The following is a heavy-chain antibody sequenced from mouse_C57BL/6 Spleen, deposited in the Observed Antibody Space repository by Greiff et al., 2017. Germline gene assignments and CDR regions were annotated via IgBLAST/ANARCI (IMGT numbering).Heavy chain of an antibody. J-gene: IGHJ2*01. Sequence: EVKLVESGGGLVKPGGSLKLSCAASGFTFSDYGMHWVRQAPEKGLEWVAYISSGSSTIYYADTVKGRFTISRDNAKNTLFLQMTSLRSEDTAMYYCARFSVTVVATDYWGQGTTLTASS. CDR2: ISSGSSTI. D-gene: IGHD1-1*01. V-gene: IGHV5-17*01. CDR1: GFTFSDYG. CDR3: ARFSVTVVATDY.